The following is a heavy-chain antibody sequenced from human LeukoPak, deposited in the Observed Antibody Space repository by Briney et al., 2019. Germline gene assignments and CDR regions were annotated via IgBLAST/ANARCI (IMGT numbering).Heavy chain of an antibody. Sequence: SQTLSLTCTVSGGSICSGSYYWSWIRQPAGKGLEWIGRIYTSGSTNYNPSLKSRVTISVDTSKNQFSLKLSSVTAADTGLFYCARFKGGTGFDYWGRGILVIVS. V-gene: IGHV4-61*02. CDR1: GGSICSGSYY. CDR2: IYTSGST. J-gene: IGHJ4*02. CDR3: ARFKGGTGFDY. D-gene: IGHD1-26*01.